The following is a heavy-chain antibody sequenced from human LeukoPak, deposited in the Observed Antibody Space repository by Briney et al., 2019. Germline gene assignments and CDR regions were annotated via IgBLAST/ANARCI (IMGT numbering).Heavy chain of an antibody. CDR2: INPSGGST. Sequence: GGSLRLSCAASGYTFTSYYMHWVRQAPGQGLEWMGIINPSGGSTSYAQKFQGRVTMTRDTSTSTVYMELSSLRSEDTAVYYCAREPYSSSSDRHGRTFDYWGQGTLVTVSS. J-gene: IGHJ4*02. CDR3: AREPYSSSSDRHGRTFDY. CDR1: GYTFTSYY. V-gene: IGHV1-46*01. D-gene: IGHD6-6*01.